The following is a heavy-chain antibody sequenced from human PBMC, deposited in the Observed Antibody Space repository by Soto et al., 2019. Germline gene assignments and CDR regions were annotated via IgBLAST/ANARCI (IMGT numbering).Heavy chain of an antibody. V-gene: IGHV5-51*01. CDR2: IYPGDSDT. J-gene: IGHJ4*02. CDR3: ARLYYYDSSGYSFDY. D-gene: IGHD3-22*01. Sequence: PGESMKISCQGSGYSIASYWIGWVRQMPGKGLEWMGIIYPGDSDTRYSPSFQGQVTISADKSISTAYLQWSSLKASDTAMYYCARLYYYDSSGYSFDYWGQGTLVTVSS. CDR1: GYSIASYW.